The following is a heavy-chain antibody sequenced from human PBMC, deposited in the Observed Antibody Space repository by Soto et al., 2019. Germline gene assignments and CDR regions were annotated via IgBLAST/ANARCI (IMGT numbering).Heavy chain of an antibody. D-gene: IGHD2-15*01. Sequence: LRLSCAASGFTFSTYTMHWVRQAPGKGLEWVTLISYDGSSRYYADSVKGRFTISRDNSKNTLYLQMNSLRAEDTAIYYCAKDGYCSGGSCLGGTDVWGQGTTVTVSS. CDR1: GFTFSTYT. V-gene: IGHV3-30-3*01. CDR2: ISYDGSSR. CDR3: AKDGYCSGGSCLGGTDV. J-gene: IGHJ6*02.